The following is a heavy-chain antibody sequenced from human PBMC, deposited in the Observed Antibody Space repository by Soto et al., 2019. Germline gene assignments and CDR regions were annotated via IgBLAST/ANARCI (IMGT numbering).Heavy chain of an antibody. J-gene: IGHJ6*02. V-gene: IGHV1-69*12. CDR2: IIPIFGKE. CDR3: AKPRAPYYAMDV. Sequence: QVQLVQSGAEVNKPGSSLKVSCKASGGPFNNYTINWMRQAPGQGLAWMGGIIPIFGKEHYAQKFQGRVTISADESTYTAYMELSSLTAEETAVYYCAKPRAPYYAMDVWGQGTTVTVSS. CDR1: GGPFNNYT.